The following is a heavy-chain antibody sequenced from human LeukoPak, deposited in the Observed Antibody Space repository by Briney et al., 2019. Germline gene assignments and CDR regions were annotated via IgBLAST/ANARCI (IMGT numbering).Heavy chain of an antibody. D-gene: IGHD3-10*01. V-gene: IGHV4-59*08. Sequence: SETLSLTCTVSGVSISSYYWSWIRQPPGKGLEWIGYIYYSGSTNYNPSLKSRVTISVDTSKNQFSLKLSSVTAADTAVYYCARFDYYGSGSSEFDPWGQGTLVTVSS. J-gene: IGHJ5*02. CDR2: IYYSGST. CDR1: GVSISSYY. CDR3: ARFDYYGSGSSEFDP.